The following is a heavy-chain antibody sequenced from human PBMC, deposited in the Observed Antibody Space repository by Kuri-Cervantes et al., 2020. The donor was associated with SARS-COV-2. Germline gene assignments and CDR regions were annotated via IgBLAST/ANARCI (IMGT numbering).Heavy chain of an antibody. V-gene: IGHV3-21*01. D-gene: IGHD2-15*01. CDR3: ARGGYCSGGSCHSGYYHYYYGMDV. CDR1: GFTFSSYS. J-gene: IGHJ6*02. Sequence: ETLSLTCAASGFTFSSYSMNWVRQAPGKGLEWVSSISSSSSYIYYADSVKGRFTISRDNAKNSLYLQMNSLRAEDTAVYYCARGGYCSGGSCHSGYYHYYYGMDVWGQGTTVTVSS. CDR2: ISSSSSYI.